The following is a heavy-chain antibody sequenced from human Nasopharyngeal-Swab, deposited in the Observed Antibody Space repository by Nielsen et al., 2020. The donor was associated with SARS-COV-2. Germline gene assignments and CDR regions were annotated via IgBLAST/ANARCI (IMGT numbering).Heavy chain of an antibody. V-gene: IGHV4-59*01. CDR3: ASGGKNREIVVVPAAIHYYYYYGMDV. Sequence: SETLSLTCTVSGGSISSYYWSWIRQPPGKGLEWIGYIYYSGSTNYNPSLKSRVTISVDTSKNQFSLKLSSVTAADTAVYYCASGGKNREIVVVPAAIHYYYYYGMDVWGQGTTVTVSS. CDR2: IYYSGST. CDR1: GGSISSYY. D-gene: IGHD2-2*01. J-gene: IGHJ6*02.